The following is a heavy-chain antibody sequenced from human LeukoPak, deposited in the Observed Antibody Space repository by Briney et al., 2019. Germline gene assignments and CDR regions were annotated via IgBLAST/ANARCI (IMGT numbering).Heavy chain of an antibody. V-gene: IGHV4-39*01. J-gene: IGHJ5*02. CDR3: ARGRGMTIFGVVIIRCRGCWFDP. D-gene: IGHD3-3*01. CDR1: GGSISSSSYY. CDR2: IYYSGST. Sequence: SETLSLTCTVSGGSISSSSYYWGWIRQPPGKGLEWLGSIYYSGSTYYNPSLKSRVTISVDTSKNQFSLKLSSVTAADTAVYYCARGRGMTIFGVVIIRCRGCWFDPWGQGTLVTVSS.